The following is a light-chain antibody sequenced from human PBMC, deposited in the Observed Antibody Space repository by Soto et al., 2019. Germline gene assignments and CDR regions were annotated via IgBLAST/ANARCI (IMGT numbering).Light chain of an antibody. CDR2: AAS. CDR1: QTISSKY. V-gene: IGKV3-20*01. J-gene: IGKJ1*01. Sequence: IVLTQSPGTLSLSPGERATVSCRSSQTISSKYLAWYQQKSGQAPRLLIYAASRRATGVPDRFSGSASGTDFTLTISRLEPEDFATYYCQQSYTTPWTFGQGTKVEIK. CDR3: QQSYTTPWT.